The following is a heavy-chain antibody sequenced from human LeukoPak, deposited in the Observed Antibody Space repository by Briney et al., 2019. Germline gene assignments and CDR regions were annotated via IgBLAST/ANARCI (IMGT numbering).Heavy chain of an antibody. Sequence: ASVKVSCKASGGTFSSYAISWVRQAPGQGLEWMGGIIPIFGTANYAQKFQGRVTITADESTSTAYMELSSLRSEDTAVYYCASSGYCSGGSCRYDYWGQGTLVTVSS. CDR1: GGTFSSYA. V-gene: IGHV1-69*13. D-gene: IGHD2-15*01. CDR2: IIPIFGTA. J-gene: IGHJ4*02. CDR3: ASSGYCSGGSCRYDY.